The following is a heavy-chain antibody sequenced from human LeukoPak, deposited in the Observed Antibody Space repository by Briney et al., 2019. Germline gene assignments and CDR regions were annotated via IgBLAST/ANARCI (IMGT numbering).Heavy chain of an antibody. D-gene: IGHD3-22*01. Sequence: PSETLSLTCTVSGGSISSSSYYWGWIRQPQGKGLEWIGSIYYSGSTYYNPSLKSRVTISVDTSKNQFSLKLSSVTAADTAVYYCARANTYYYDSSGYYNWFDPWGQGTLVTVSS. V-gene: IGHV4-39*01. CDR1: GGSISSSSYY. CDR3: ARANTYYYDSSGYYNWFDP. J-gene: IGHJ5*02. CDR2: IYYSGST.